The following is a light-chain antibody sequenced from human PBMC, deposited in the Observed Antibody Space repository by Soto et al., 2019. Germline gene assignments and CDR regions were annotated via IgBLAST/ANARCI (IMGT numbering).Light chain of an antibody. Sequence: QSALTQPPSASGSPGQSVSISCNGTSSDVGASNYVSWYQQHPGKAPKLMIYEVNQRPSGVPDRFSGSKSGNTASLTVSGLQADDEADYYCGSYAGSRTWLFGGGTKLTVL. CDR3: GSYAGSRTWL. CDR2: EVN. CDR1: SSDVGASNY. J-gene: IGLJ2*01. V-gene: IGLV2-8*01.